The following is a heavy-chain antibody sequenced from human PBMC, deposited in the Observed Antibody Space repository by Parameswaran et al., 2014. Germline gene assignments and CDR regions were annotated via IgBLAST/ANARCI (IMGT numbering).Heavy chain of an antibody. Sequence: WIRQPPGKGLEWVSSISSSSSYIYYADSVKGRFTISRDNAKNSLYLQMNSLRAEDTAVYYCARTSIAARSAFDIWGQGDNGHRLL. D-gene: IGHD6-6*01. CDR2: ISSSSSYI. V-gene: IGHV3-21*01. J-gene: IGHJ3*02. CDR3: ARTSIAARSAFDI.